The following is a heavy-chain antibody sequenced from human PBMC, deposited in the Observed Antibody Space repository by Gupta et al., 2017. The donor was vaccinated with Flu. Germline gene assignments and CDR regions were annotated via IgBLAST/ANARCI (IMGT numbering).Heavy chain of an antibody. Sequence: QVQLQESGPGLVKPSQTLSLTCTVSGGSISSGSYYWSWIRQPAGKGLEWIGRIYTSGSTNYNPSLKSRVTISVDTSKNQFSLKLSSVTATDTAVYYCARDPGYCSSTSCYTGPYGMDVWGQGTTVTVSS. CDR2: IYTSGST. V-gene: IGHV4-61*02. J-gene: IGHJ6*02. CDR3: ARDPGYCSSTSCYTGPYGMDV. D-gene: IGHD2-2*01. CDR1: GGSISSGSYY.